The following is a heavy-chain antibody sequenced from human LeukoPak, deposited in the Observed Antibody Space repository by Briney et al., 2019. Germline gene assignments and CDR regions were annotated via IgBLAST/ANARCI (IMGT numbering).Heavy chain of an antibody. CDR1: GFTVSSNY. V-gene: IGHV3-53*01. J-gene: IGHJ4*02. CDR2: IYSGGST. CDR3: ALPDPNYYDSSGLDY. D-gene: IGHD3-22*01. Sequence: GGSLRLSCAASGFTVSSNYMSWVRQAPGKGLEWVSVIYSGGSTYYADSVKGRSTISRDNSKNTLYLQMNSLRAEDTAVYYCALPDPNYYDSSGLDYWGQGTLVTVSS.